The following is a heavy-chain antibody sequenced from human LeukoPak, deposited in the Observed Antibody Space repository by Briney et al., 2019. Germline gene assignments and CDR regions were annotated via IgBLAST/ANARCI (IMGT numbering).Heavy chain of an antibody. CDR2: MYNSGST. V-gene: IGHV4-59*01. Sequence: SETLSLTCTVSGDSISIYYWSWIRQPPGKGLEGIGYMYNSGSTNYNPSLKSRVTISVDTSKNQFSLKLTSVTAADTAVYYCARDRELGYWGQGTLVTVSS. CDR1: GDSISIYY. CDR3: ARDRELGY. D-gene: IGHD3-10*01. J-gene: IGHJ4*02.